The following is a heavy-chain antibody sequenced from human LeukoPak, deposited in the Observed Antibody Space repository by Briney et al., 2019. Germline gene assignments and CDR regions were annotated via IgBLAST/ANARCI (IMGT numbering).Heavy chain of an antibody. V-gene: IGHV3-7*01. CDR1: GFTFSSYS. CDR3: RNYCSSTSCYPTYYYYYMDV. CDR2: IKQYGSEK. J-gene: IGHJ6*03. D-gene: IGHD2-2*01. Sequence: TGGSLRLSCAASGFTFSSYSMSWVRQAPGKGLEWVANIKQYGSEKYYVDSVKGRFTISRDNAKNSLYLQMNSLRAEDTAVYYCRNYCSSTSCYPTYYYYYMDVWGKGTTVTVSS.